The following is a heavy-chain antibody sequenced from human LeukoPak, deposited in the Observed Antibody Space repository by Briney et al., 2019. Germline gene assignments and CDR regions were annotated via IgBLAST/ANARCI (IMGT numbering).Heavy chain of an antibody. D-gene: IGHD2-15*01. J-gene: IGHJ4*02. CDR1: GYTFTGYY. CDR3: ARDPLGVVVVAATFDY. CDR2: INPNSGGT. Sequence: ASVKVSCKASGYTFTGYYMHWVRQAPGQGLEWMGWINPNSGGTNHAQKFQGRVTMTRDTSISTAYMELSRLRSDDTAVYYCARDPLGVVVVAATFDYWGQGTLVTVSS. V-gene: IGHV1-2*02.